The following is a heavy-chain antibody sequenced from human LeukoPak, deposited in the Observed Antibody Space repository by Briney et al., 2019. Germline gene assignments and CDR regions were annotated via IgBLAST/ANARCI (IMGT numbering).Heavy chain of an antibody. J-gene: IGHJ4*02. D-gene: IGHD3-10*01. CDR2: ISSSSSYI. Sequence: GGSLRLSCAASGFTFSSYSMNWVRQAPGKGLEWVSSISSSSSYIYYADSVKGRFTISKDNTKNSLYLQTNSLRAEDTAFYYCARETSARGVSTHWGQGTLVTVSS. CDR1: GFTFSSYS. V-gene: IGHV3-21*04. CDR3: ARETSARGVSTH.